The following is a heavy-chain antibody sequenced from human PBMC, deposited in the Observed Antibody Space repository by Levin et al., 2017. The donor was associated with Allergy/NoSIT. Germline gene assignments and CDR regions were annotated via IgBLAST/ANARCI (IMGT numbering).Heavy chain of an antibody. V-gene: IGHV3-23*01. Sequence: SCAASGFTFKTYAMSWVRQAPGKGLEWVSGISDGGGSTYYGDSVKGRFTISRDNSKNTLYLEMNSLRAEDTAVYYCAKSGDSGSGNPYSKEFDYWGQGSLVTVSS. J-gene: IGHJ4*02. CDR3: AKSGDSGSGNPYSKEFDY. CDR2: ISDGGGST. D-gene: IGHD3-10*01. CDR1: GFTFKTYA.